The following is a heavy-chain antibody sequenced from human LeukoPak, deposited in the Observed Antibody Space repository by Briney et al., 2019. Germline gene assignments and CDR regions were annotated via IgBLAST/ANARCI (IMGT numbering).Heavy chain of an antibody. V-gene: IGHV3-21*01. J-gene: IGHJ2*01. D-gene: IGHD4-17*01. CDR3: ARNKINTVTTGWYFDL. CDR2: VSIGGTYI. CDR1: GFTFSSYG. Sequence: PGGSPRLSCAASGFTFSSYGMNWVCQAPGKGLEWVSFVSIGGTYIYYADSVKGRFTISRDDAKNSLYLQMNSLTAEDTAEYYCARNKINTVTTGWYFDLWGRGTLVTVSS.